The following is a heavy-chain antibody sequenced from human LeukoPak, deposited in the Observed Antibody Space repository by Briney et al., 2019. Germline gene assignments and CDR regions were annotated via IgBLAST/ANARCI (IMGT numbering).Heavy chain of an antibody. CDR1: GFTFSSYA. CDR3: AELGITMIGGV. Sequence: GGSLRLSCAASGFTFSSYAMNWVRQAPGKGLEWVSYISSSGSTIYYADSVKGRFTISRANAKNSLYLQMNSLRAEDTAVYYCAELGITMIGGVWGKGTTVTISS. V-gene: IGHV3-48*03. J-gene: IGHJ6*04. D-gene: IGHD3-10*02. CDR2: ISSSGSTI.